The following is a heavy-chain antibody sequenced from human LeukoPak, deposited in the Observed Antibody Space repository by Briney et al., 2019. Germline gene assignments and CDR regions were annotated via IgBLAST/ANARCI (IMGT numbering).Heavy chain of an antibody. Sequence: RSLRLSCAASGFTVSSNYMSWVRQAPGEGLEWVSVIYSGGSTYYADSVKGRFTISRDNSKNTLYLQMNSLRAEVTALYYCARDSTPLAVTPFYYYYYMDVWGNGTTVTVSS. D-gene: IGHD4-11*01. CDR1: GFTVSSNY. J-gene: IGHJ6*03. V-gene: IGHV3-66*01. CDR3: ARDSTPLAVTPFYYYYYMDV. CDR2: IYSGGST.